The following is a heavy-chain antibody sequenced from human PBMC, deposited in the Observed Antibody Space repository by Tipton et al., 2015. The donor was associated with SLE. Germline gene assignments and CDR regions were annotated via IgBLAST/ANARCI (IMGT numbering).Heavy chain of an antibody. J-gene: IGHJ4*02. V-gene: IGHV4-59*01. D-gene: IGHD4-17*01. CDR3: ARDPDYGDPGTFDY. Sequence: TLSLTCTVSGGSLRTYYWSWMRQPPGKGLEWIGYIYYSGSTNYNPSLKSRVTISVDTSKNQFSLRLSSVTAADTAIYYCARDPDYGDPGTFDYWGQGTLVTVSS. CDR2: IYYSGST. CDR1: GGSLRTYY.